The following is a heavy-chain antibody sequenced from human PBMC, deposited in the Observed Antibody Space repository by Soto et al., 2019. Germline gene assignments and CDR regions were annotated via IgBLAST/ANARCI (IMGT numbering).Heavy chain of an antibody. CDR2: ISYDGSNK. CDR3: AKEFHSWNYFDY. CDR1: GFTFSSSG. Sequence: GGSLRLSCAASGFTFSSSGMHWVRQAPGKGLEWVAVISYDGSNKFYADSVKGRFTISRDNFRNTLYLQMNSLRAEDTAVYYCAKEFHSWNYFDYWGRGTLVTVSS. D-gene: IGHD1-20*01. V-gene: IGHV3-30*18. J-gene: IGHJ4*02.